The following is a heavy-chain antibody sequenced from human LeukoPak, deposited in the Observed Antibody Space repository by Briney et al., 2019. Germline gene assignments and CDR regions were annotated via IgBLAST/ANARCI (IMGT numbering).Heavy chain of an antibody. J-gene: IGHJ6*03. CDR3: ARDSGYRYDYVWGSYRETGYYYYMDV. CDR1: GGTFSSYA. Sequence: ASVKVSCKASGGTFSSYAISWVRQAPGQGLEWMGGIIPIFGTANYAQKFQGRVTITADESTSTAYMELSSLRSEDTAVYYCARDSGYRYDYVWGSYRETGYYYYMDVWGKGTTVTVSS. D-gene: IGHD3-16*02. CDR2: IIPIFGTA. V-gene: IGHV1-69*01.